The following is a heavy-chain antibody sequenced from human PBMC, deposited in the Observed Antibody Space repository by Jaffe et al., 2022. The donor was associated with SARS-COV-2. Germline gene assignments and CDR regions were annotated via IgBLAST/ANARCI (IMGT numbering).Heavy chain of an antibody. J-gene: IGHJ3*02. V-gene: IGHV4-39*01. D-gene: IGHD2-2*01. CDR3: ARRGDCSSTSCYEDAFDI. CDR1: GGSISSSSYY. Sequence: QLQLQESGPGLVKPSETLSLTCTVSGGSISSSSYYWGWIRQPPGKGLEWIGSIYYSGSTYYNPSLKSRVTISVDTSKNQFSLKLSSVTAADTAVYYCARRGDCSSTSCYEDAFDIWGQGTMVTVSS. CDR2: IYYSGST.